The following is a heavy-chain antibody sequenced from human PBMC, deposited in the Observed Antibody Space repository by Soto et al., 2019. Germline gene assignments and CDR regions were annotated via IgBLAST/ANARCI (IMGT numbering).Heavy chain of an antibody. D-gene: IGHD3-22*01. CDR1: GGSISGYY. V-gene: IGHV4-34*01. Sequence: SETLSLTCTVSGGSISGYYWSWIRQPPGKGLEWIGEINHSGSTNYNPSLKSRVTISVDTSKNQFSLKLSSVTAADTAVYYCASTDYDSSGYFLWGQGTLVTVSS. CDR2: INHSGST. J-gene: IGHJ4*02. CDR3: ASTDYDSSGYFL.